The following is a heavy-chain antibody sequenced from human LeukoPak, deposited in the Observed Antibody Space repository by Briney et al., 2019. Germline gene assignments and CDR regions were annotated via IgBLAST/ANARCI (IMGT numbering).Heavy chain of an antibody. CDR1: GFTFNSYN. D-gene: IGHD3-10*01. V-gene: IGHV3-48*02. Sequence: GGSLRLSCAASGFTFNSYNMNWVRQAPGKGLEWVSYISSDSSTIFYADSVKGRFTISRDNVKNSLFLQLNSLRDEDTAVYYCATGNYHDSGVWGQGTLVTVSS. J-gene: IGHJ4*02. CDR2: ISSDSSTI. CDR3: ATGNYHDSGV.